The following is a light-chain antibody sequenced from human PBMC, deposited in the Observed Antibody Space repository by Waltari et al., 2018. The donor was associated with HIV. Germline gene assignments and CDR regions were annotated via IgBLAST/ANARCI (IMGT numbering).Light chain of an antibody. CDR3: QQYDTSPLT. CDR1: QSVSSKY. J-gene: IGKJ4*01. V-gene: IGKV3-20*01. Sequence: EIVLTQNQAPLSLFPGERATLSCRASQSVSSKYLAWYQYRPGQSPRLLIYDASIRATGIPDRFSGGGSGTDFTLTISRLEPEDFALYYCQQYDTSPLTFGGGTKVEIK. CDR2: DAS.